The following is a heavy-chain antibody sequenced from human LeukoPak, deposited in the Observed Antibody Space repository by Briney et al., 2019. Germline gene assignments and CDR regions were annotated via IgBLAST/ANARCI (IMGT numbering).Heavy chain of an antibody. V-gene: IGHV3-7*02. CDR3: ARVLVRGTNWFDP. J-gene: IGHJ5*02. CDR2: INRDGGEK. Sequence: GGSPRLSCAASGFAFSTYWMSWVRQAPGKGLEWVANINRDGGEKYYVDSVKGRFTISRDNAKNSLYLQMNSLRAEDSAVYYCARVLVRGTNWFDPWGQGTLVTVSS. CDR1: GFAFSTYW. D-gene: IGHD3-16*01.